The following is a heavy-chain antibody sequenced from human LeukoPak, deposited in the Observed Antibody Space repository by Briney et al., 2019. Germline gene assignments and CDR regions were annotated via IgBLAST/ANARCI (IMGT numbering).Heavy chain of an antibody. CDR3: PRGPLVTYYYYYDRDV. Sequence: SETLSLTCAVYGGSFSGYYWSWIRQPPGKGLEWIGEINHSGSTNYNPSLTSRVTISVATSKNQFSLKLSSVPSAHTPVPYCPRGPLVTYYYYYDRDVWGKGTTVTVSS. D-gene: IGHD4-11*01. J-gene: IGHJ6*03. CDR2: INHSGST. CDR1: GGSFSGYY. V-gene: IGHV4-34*01.